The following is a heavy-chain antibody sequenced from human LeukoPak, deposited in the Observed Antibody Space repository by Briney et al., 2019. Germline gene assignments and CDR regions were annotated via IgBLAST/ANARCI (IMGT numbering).Heavy chain of an antibody. V-gene: IGHV4-59*08. Sequence: TSETLSLTCTVSGGSISSYYWSWIRQPPGKGLEWIGYIYYSGSTNYNPSLKSRVTISVDTSKNQFSLKLSSVTAADTAVYYCARLDYYGSGSYSGAFDIWGQGTMVTISS. CDR1: GGSISSYY. J-gene: IGHJ3*02. CDR2: IYYSGST. CDR3: ARLDYYGSGSYSGAFDI. D-gene: IGHD3-10*01.